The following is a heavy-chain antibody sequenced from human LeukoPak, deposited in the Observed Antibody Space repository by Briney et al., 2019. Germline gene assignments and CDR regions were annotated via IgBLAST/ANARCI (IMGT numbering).Heavy chain of an antibody. V-gene: IGHV3-23*01. CDR1: GFTFSSYS. D-gene: IGHD6-19*01. J-gene: IGHJ4*02. Sequence: GGSLRLSCAASGFTFSSYSMNWVRQAPGKGLEWVSTISGSGDNTYYADSVKGRFTISRDNSKNTLYLQMNSLRAEDTAVYYCARVTVAAHDYWGQGTLVTVSS. CDR3: ARVTVAAHDY. CDR2: ISGSGDNT.